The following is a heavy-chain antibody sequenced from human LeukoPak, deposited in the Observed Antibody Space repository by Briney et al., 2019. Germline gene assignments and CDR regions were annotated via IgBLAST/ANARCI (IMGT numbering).Heavy chain of an antibody. CDR3: ARHSRIAARNWFDP. Sequence: SETLSLTCTVSGGSISSSSYYWGWIRQPPGKGLEWIGSIYYSGSTYYNPSLKSRVTISVDTSKYQFSPKLSSVTAADTAVYYCARHSRIAARNWFDPWGQGTLVTVSS. CDR1: GGSISSSSYY. CDR2: IYYSGST. V-gene: IGHV4-39*01. J-gene: IGHJ5*02. D-gene: IGHD6-6*01.